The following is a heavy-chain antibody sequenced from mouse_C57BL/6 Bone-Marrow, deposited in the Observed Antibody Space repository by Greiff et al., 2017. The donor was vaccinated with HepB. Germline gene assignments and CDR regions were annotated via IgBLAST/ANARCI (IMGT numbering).Heavy chain of an antibody. CDR1: GYTFTSYW. V-gene: IGHV1-74*01. D-gene: IGHD3-2*02. J-gene: IGHJ3*01. Sequence: QVQLKQPGAELVKPGASVKVSCKASGYTFTSYWMHWVKQRPGQGLEWIGRIHPSDSDTNYNQKFKGKATLTVDKSSSTAYMQLSSLTSEDSAVYYCAIAAQATWTWFAYWGQGTLVTVSA. CDR3: AIAAQATWTWFAY. CDR2: IHPSDSDT.